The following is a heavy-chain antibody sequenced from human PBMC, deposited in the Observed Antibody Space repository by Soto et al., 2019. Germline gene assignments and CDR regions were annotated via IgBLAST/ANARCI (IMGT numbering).Heavy chain of an antibody. V-gene: IGHV3-21*01. Sequence: EVQLVESGGGLVKPGGSLRLSCAASGFTFSSYSMNWVRQAPGKGLEWVSTISSRNNDMYYVDSVKGRFTISRDNARNPVYLQMNRLIADDTAVYYCARDVNGGFCGAWGQGALVTVSS. D-gene: IGHD3-16*01. CDR2: ISSRNNDM. CDR3: ARDVNGGFCGA. J-gene: IGHJ5*02. CDR1: GFTFSSYS.